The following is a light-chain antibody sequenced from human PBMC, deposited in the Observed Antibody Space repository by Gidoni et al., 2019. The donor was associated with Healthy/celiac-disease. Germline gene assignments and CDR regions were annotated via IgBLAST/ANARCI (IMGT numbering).Light chain of an antibody. CDR2: AAS. J-gene: IGKJ2*01. CDR3: QQYYSYPYT. CDR1: QGISSY. V-gene: IGKV1-8*01. Sequence: AIRMTQSPSSFSASTGDRVTITCRASQGISSYLAWYQQKPGKAPKLLIYAASTLQSGVPTRCSGNGSGTDPTLTISCLQSEDFATYYCQQYYSYPYTFGQGTKLEIK.